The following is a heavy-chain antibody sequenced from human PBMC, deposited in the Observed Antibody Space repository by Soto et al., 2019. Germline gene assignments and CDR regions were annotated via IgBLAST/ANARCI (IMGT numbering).Heavy chain of an antibody. CDR2: ISDSGST. CDR1: GFTFSNHA. V-gene: IGHV3-23*01. D-gene: IGHD2-2*01. J-gene: IGHJ4*02. Sequence: EVQLLESGGALVQPGGSLRLSCAASGFTFSNHAMNWVRQAPGKGLEWVSTISDSGSTYYADSVKGRFTISWDNSKNTLYLQMNCLRAEHTAVYYCARDPGGQYCTSTSCLYFFDHWGQGTLVIISS. CDR3: ARDPGGQYCTSTSCLYFFDH.